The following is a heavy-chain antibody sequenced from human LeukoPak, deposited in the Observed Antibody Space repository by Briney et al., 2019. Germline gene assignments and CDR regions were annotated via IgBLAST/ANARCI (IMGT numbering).Heavy chain of an antibody. V-gene: IGHV1-46*04. Sequence: ASVKVSCKASGYTFTSYYMHWVRQAPGQGLEWMGTINPSGGYTSYAQKLQGRVTMTRDTSTSTVYMEMSSLRSEDTALYYCAREGGSSSWYDYWGQGTLVTVSS. D-gene: IGHD6-13*01. CDR2: INPSGGYT. J-gene: IGHJ4*02. CDR1: GYTFTSYY. CDR3: AREGGSSSWYDY.